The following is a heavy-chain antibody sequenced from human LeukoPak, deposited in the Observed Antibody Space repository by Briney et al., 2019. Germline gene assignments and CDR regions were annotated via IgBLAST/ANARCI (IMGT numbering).Heavy chain of an antibody. CDR2: IRSKSDGGTT. D-gene: IGHD3-16*01. CDR1: GFTFNTAW. J-gene: IGHJ1*01. Sequence: PGGSLRPSCAASGFTFNTAWMTWVRQVLGKGLEWVARIRSKSDGGTTYYAAPVKGRFTISRDDSKNTLYLQMNNLKIEDTALYYCTTDLRLWGQGTLVTVSS. V-gene: IGHV3-15*01. CDR3: TTDLRL.